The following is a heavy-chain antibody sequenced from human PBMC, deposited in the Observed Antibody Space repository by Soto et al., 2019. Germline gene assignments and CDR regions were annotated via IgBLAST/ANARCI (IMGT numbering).Heavy chain of an antibody. D-gene: IGHD3-16*01. CDR1: GGSISSSSYY. V-gene: IGHV4-39*01. Sequence: SETLSLTCTVSGGSISSSSYYWGWIRQPPGKGLEWIGSIYYSGRTYYNPSLKSRITISVDTSKNQFSLKLSSVTAADTALYYCARHHGPLYVGYYYDLDVWGPGTTVTVSS. CDR3: ARHHGPLYVGYYYDLDV. J-gene: IGHJ6*02. CDR2: IYYSGRT.